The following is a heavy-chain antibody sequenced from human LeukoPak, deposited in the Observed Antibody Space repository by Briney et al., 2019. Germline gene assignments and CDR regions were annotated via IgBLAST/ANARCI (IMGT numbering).Heavy chain of an antibody. D-gene: IGHD3-16*02. CDR2: IHHDGRI. CDR3: ARSHDHLWGNYPDY. J-gene: IGHJ4*02. V-gene: IGHV4/OR15-8*01. CDR1: GGSIDSTNW. Sequence: PSEALSLTCGVSGGSIDSTNWWNWVRQPPGKGLEWIGEIHHDGRINYNPSLKSRATLSVDKSKNQFSLRLNSVTAADTAMYYCARSHDHLWGNYPDYWGQGTLVTVSS.